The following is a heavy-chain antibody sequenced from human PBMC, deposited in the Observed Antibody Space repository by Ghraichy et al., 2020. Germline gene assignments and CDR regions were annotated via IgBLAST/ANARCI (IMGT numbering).Heavy chain of an antibody. CDR3: ARRPIVVVPAAIGSFDY. J-gene: IGHJ4*02. CDR1: GGSISSSSYY. V-gene: IGHV4-39*01. CDR2: IYYSGST. D-gene: IGHD2-2*02. Sequence: SETLSLTCTVSGGSISSSSYYWGWIRQPPGKGLEWLGSIYYSGSTYSNPSLQSRVTISVDTSKNQFSLKRSPVTAADTAVYYCARRPIVVVPAAIGSFDYWGQGTLVTVSS.